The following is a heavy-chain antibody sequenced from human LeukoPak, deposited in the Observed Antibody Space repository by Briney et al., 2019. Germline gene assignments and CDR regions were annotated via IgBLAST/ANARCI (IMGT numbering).Heavy chain of an antibody. D-gene: IGHD3-10*01. V-gene: IGHV4-59*01. CDR1: GGSISGYY. Sequence: SETLSLTCTVSGGSISGYYWSWIRQLPGKGLEWIAYIYYTGITNYNPSLKSRVTISVDTSKNQFSLRLTSMTAADTAVYYCARTEGLGSSPFWGQGTMVTVSS. CDR2: IYYTGIT. CDR3: ARTEGLGSSPF. J-gene: IGHJ3*01.